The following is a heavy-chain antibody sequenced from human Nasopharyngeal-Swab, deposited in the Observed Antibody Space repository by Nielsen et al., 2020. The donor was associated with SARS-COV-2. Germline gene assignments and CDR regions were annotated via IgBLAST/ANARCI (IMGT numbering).Heavy chain of an antibody. V-gene: IGHV1-18*04. Sequence: ASVKVSCKASGYTFTSYGISWVRQAPGQGLEWMGWISAYNGNTNYAQKFQGRVTITRDTSASTAYMELSSLRSEDTAVYYCARSFTVTTNGYYYYYMDVWGKGTTVTVSS. CDR3: ARSFTVTTNGYYYYYMDV. CDR2: ISAYNGNT. D-gene: IGHD4-11*01. CDR1: GYTFTSYG. J-gene: IGHJ6*03.